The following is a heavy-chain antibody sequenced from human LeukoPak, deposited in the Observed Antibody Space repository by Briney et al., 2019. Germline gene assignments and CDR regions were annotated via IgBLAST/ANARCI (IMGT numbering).Heavy chain of an antibody. V-gene: IGHV3-21*01. Sequence: PGGSLRLSCAASGFTLSSYSMNWVRQAPGKGLEWVSSISSASSDIYYADSVKGRFIISRDNSKNALFLQMNSLRAEDTAVYYCAGPGISDDGVDGGGRGTTVAVS. CDR1: GFTLSSYS. J-gene: IGHJ6*02. D-gene: IGHD3-3*02. CDR3: AGPGISDDGVDG. CDR2: ISSASSDI.